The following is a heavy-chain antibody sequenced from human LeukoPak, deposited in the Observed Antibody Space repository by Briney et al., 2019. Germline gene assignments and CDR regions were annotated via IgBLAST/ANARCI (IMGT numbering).Heavy chain of an antibody. D-gene: IGHD5-12*01. CDR2: IYYSGST. Sequence: SETLSLTCTVSGGTISSHYWSWIRQPPGEGLEWIGYIYYSGSTNYNPSLKSRVTISVDTSKNQFSLKLSSVTAANTAVYYCARGSSGYPNWGQGTLVTVSS. CDR1: GGTISSHY. CDR3: ARGSSGYPN. V-gene: IGHV4-59*11. J-gene: IGHJ4*02.